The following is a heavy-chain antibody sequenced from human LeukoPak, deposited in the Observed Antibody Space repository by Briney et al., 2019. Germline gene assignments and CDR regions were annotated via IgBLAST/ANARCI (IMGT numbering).Heavy chain of an antibody. V-gene: IGHV3-21*04. CDR3: AKPETPAGPHFDY. Sequence: PGGSLRLSCAASGFTFSSYSMNWVRQAPGKGLEWVSSISSSSSSYIYYADSVKGRFTITRDNSKNTLYLQMNSLRAEDTAIYCCAKPETPAGPHFDYWGQGTLVTVSS. D-gene: IGHD1-14*01. CDR2: ISSSSSSYI. CDR1: GFTFSSYS. J-gene: IGHJ4*02.